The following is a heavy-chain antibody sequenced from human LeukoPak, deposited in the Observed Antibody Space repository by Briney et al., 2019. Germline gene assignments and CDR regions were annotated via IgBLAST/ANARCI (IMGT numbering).Heavy chain of an antibody. CDR3: ARAGVVGSSDYYYYYYMDV. CDR2: IIPIFGTA. Sequence: SVKVSCKASGGTFSSYAISCVRQAPGQGLEWMGGIIPIFGTANYAQKFQGRVTITTDESTSTAYMELSSLRSEDTAVYYCARAGVVGSSDYYYYYYMDVWGKGSTVTVSS. V-gene: IGHV1-69*05. CDR1: GGTFSSYA. J-gene: IGHJ6*03. D-gene: IGHD6-6*01.